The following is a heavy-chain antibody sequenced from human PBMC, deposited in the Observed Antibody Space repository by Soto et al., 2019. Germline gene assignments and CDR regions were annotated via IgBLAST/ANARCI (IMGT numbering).Heavy chain of an antibody. CDR3: TSSSERCY. CDR2: INVGNGNA. V-gene: IGHV1-3*01. J-gene: IGHJ4*02. Sequence: QVQLVQSGAEVKKPGASVKVSCKTSGYTYTEYPIHSVRQAPGQGLEWMGWINVGNGNAKYSQKFQGRVTMTRDTSASTVYMELSSLGSEDTAVYYCTSSSERCYWGQGTLVTVSS. CDR1: GYTYTEYP.